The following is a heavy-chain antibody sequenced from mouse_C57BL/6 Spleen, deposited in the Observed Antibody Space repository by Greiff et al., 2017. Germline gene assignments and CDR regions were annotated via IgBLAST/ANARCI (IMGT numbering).Heavy chain of an antibody. D-gene: IGHD3-2*02. CDR3: ARHPTAQATYYAMDY. Sequence: EVKLVESGGDLVTPGGSLKLSCAASGFTFSSYGMSWVRQTPDKRLEWVATISSGGSYTYYPDSVKGRFTISRDNAKNTLYLQMSSLKSEDTAMYYCARHPTAQATYYAMDYWGQGTSVTVSS. V-gene: IGHV5-6*01. J-gene: IGHJ4*01. CDR2: ISSGGSYT. CDR1: GFTFSSYG.